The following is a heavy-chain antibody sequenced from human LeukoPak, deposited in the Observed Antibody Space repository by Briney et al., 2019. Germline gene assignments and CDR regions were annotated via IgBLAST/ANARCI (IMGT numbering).Heavy chain of an antibody. CDR1: GGSISSGSYY. CDR2: IFTSGST. D-gene: IGHD3-10*01. V-gene: IGHV4-61*02. Sequence: PSETLSLTCTVSGGSISSGSYYWSWIRQPAGNGLEWIGRIFTSGSTNYNPSLKSRVTISVDTSKNQFSLKLSSVTAADTAVYYCAREGKITMVRGVIRYYYMDVWGKGTTVTISS. J-gene: IGHJ6*03. CDR3: AREGKITMVRGVIRYYYMDV.